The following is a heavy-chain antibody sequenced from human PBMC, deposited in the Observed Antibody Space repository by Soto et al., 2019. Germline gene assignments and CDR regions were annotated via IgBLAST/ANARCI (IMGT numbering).Heavy chain of an antibody. V-gene: IGHV1-2*04. CDR2: INPNSGGT. CDR3: AREVLVETTRVSDY. D-gene: IGHD1-26*01. J-gene: IGHJ4*02. Sequence: ASVKVSCKASGYTFTGYYMHWVRQAPGQGLEWMGWINPNSGGTNYAQKFQGWVTMTRDTSISTAYMELSRLRSDDTAVYYCAREVLVETTRVSDYWGQGTLVTVSS. CDR1: GYTFTGYY.